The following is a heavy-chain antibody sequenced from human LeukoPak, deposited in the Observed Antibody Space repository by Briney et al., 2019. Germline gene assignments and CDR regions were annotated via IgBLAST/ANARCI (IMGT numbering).Heavy chain of an antibody. CDR2: FDPEDGET. D-gene: IGHD3-9*01. J-gene: IGHJ4*02. Sequence: ASVKVSCKVSGYTLTELSMHWVRQAPGKGLEWMGCFDPEDGETIYAQKFQGRVTMTEDTSTDTAYMELSSLRSEDTAVYYCATLNYDILTGYLYYFDYWGQGALVTVSS. CDR1: GYTLTELS. V-gene: IGHV1-24*01. CDR3: ATLNYDILTGYLYYFDY.